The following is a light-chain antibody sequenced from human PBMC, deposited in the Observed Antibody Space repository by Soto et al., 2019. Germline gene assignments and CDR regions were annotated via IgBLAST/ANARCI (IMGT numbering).Light chain of an antibody. CDR2: EVS. Sequence: QSALTQPASVSGSPGQSITISCTGTSSDVGGYNYVSWSQQHPGKAPKLLISEVSNRPSGVSKRFSGSKSGNTASLTISGLQADDEADYYCSSYTASSTLLFGTGTKLTVL. CDR3: SSYTASSTLL. V-gene: IGLV2-14*03. CDR1: SSDVGGYNY. J-gene: IGLJ1*01.